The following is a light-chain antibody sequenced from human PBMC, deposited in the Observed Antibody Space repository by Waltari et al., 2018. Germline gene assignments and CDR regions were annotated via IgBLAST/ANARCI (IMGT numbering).Light chain of an antibody. CDR1: PPNIGAGTH. Sequence: QSVLTQPPSVSGTPGQRVPIPCRGRPPNIGAGTHVPGSQHPPGTAPKLLIYGNNNRPSGVPDRFSGSKSGTSASLAITGLQADDEADYFCQSFDNMLSGGVVFGGGTKLAVL. CDR3: QSFDNMLSGGVV. CDR2: GNN. V-gene: IGLV1-40*01. J-gene: IGLJ2*01.